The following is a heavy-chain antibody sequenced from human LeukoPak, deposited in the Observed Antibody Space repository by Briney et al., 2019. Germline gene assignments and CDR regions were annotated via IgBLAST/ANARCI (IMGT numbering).Heavy chain of an antibody. V-gene: IGHV4-34*01. Sequence: SETLSLTCAVYGGSFSGYYWSWIRQPPGKGLEWIGEINHSGSTNYNPSLKSRVTISVDTSKNQFSLKLSSVTAADTAVYYCARVVVVAAGKEQFDYWGQGTLVTVSS. CDR1: GGSFSGYY. CDR2: INHSGST. D-gene: IGHD2-2*01. J-gene: IGHJ4*02. CDR3: ARVVVVAAGKEQFDY.